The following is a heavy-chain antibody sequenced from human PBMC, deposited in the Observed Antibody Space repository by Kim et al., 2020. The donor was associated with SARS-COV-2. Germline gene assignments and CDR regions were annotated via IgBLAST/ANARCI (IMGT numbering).Heavy chain of an antibody. D-gene: IGHD6-19*01. CDR3: TTAYYSSGWWREPVFDY. Sequence: VKGRFTISRDDSKNTLYLQMNSLKTEDTAVYYCTTAYYSSGWWREPVFDYWGQGTLVTVSS. V-gene: IGHV3-15*01. J-gene: IGHJ4*02.